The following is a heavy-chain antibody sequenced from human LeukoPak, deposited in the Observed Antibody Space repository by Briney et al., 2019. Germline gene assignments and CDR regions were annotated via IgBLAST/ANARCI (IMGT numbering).Heavy chain of an antibody. CDR1: GGTFSSYA. CDR3: ASRDGYNFVDY. V-gene: IGHV1-69*13. J-gene: IGHJ4*02. D-gene: IGHD5-24*01. CDR2: IITIFGTA. Sequence: SVKVSCKASGGTFSSYAISWVRQAPGQGLEWMGGIITIFGTANYAQKFQGRVTITADESTSTAYMELSSLRSEDTAVYYCASRDGYNFVDYWGQGTLVTVSS.